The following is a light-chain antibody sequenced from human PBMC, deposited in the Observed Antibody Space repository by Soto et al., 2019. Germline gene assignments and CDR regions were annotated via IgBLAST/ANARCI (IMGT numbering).Light chain of an antibody. CDR2: DAS. V-gene: IGKV3-11*01. CDR1: QSVSTH. CDR3: QQRSNWPQVT. J-gene: IGKJ5*01. Sequence: EMVLTQSPVTRSLSPLEIATLSFMASQSVSTHLAWYQQTPGQAPRLLIYDASNRATGIPARFSGSGSGTDFTLTISSLETEDFAVYYCQQRSNWPQVTFGQGTRLEIK.